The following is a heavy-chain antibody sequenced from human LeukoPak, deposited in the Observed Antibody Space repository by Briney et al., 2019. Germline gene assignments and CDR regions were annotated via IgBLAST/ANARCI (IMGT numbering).Heavy chain of an antibody. CDR1: GGSVSSGGYS. J-gene: IGHJ5*02. D-gene: IGHD3-10*01. V-gene: IGHV4-30-4*07. CDR2: IYYSGST. Sequence: PSETLSLTCAVSGGSVSSGGYSWTWIRQPPGKGLECIGHIYYSGSTYYNPSLTSRLTISLDTSKNQFSLKLSSVTAADTAVYYCARREYYYGSGSYTGHWFDPWGQGTLVTVSS. CDR3: ARREYYYGSGSYTGHWFDP.